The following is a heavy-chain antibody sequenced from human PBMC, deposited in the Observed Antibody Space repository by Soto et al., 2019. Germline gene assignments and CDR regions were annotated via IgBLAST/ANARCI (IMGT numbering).Heavy chain of an antibody. CDR3: ARDSSTRRYYYYGMDV. J-gene: IGHJ6*02. Sequence: PSETLSLTCTVSGGSISSYYWSWIRQPPGKGLEWIGYIYYSGSTHYNPSLKSRVTISVDTSKNQFSLKLSSVTAADTAVYYCARDSSTRRYYYYGMDVWGQGTTVTVSS. CDR1: GGSISSYY. D-gene: IGHD6-13*01. V-gene: IGHV4-59*12. CDR2: IYYSGST.